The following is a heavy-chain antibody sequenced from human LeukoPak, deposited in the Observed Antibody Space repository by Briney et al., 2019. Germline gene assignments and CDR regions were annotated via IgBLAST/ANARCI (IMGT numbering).Heavy chain of an antibody. Sequence: GRSLRLSCAASGFTFSSYGMHWVRQAPGKGLEWVAVISYDGSNKYYADSVKGRFTISRDNSKNALYLQMNSLRAEDTAVYYCAKDPSRPTNFDYWGQGTLVTVSS. CDR2: ISYDGSNK. V-gene: IGHV3-30*18. J-gene: IGHJ4*02. CDR1: GFTFSSYG. CDR3: AKDPSRPTNFDY.